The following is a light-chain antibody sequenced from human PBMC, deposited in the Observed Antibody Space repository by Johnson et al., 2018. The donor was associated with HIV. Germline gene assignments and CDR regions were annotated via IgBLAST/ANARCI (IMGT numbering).Light chain of an antibody. Sequence: QSVLTQPPSVSAAPGQKVTISCSGSSSNIGNNYVSWYQQLPGTAPKLLIYDNNKRPSGIPDRFSGAKSGSSATLGITGLETGAEADYYCGIWDSSLTPHYVFGTGTTITV. V-gene: IGLV1-51*01. CDR1: SSNIGNNY. CDR3: GIWDSSLTPHYV. J-gene: IGLJ1*01. CDR2: DNN.